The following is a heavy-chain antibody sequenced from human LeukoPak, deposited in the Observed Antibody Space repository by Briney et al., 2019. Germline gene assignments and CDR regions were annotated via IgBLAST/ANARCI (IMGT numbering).Heavy chain of an antibody. D-gene: IGHD6-19*01. CDR1: GGSFSGYY. CDR2: INHSGST. Sequence: PSETLSLTCAVYGGSFSGYYWTWIRQPPGKGLEWIGEINHSGSTNYNPSLKSRVTISVDTSKNQFSLKLTSVTAADTAVYYCAGLKRGFLAGAAVAAFDIWGQGTMVTVSS. CDR3: AGLKRGFLAGAAVAAFDI. V-gene: IGHV4-34*01. J-gene: IGHJ3*02.